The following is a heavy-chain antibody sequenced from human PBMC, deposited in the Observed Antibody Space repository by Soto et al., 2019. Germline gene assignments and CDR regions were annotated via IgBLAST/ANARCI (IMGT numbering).Heavy chain of an antibody. CDR1: GFRFSSYS. CDR3: AVGIAVARGYFDL. V-gene: IGHV3-48*04. CDR2: IDHSSSCV. J-gene: IGHJ2*01. Sequence: EVQLVESGGGLVQPGGSLRLSCAASGFRFSSYSMNWVRQAPGKGPEWVSYIDHSSSCVRYVDSVEGRFTISRDNAKDSLSLQMNSLRVEDTAMYYCAVGIAVARGYFDLWGRGTLVTVSS. D-gene: IGHD6-19*01.